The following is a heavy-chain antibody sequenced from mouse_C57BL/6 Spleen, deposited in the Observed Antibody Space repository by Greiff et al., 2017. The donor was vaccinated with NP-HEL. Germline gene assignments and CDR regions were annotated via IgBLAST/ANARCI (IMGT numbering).Heavy chain of an antibody. CDR2: INPYNGGT. Sequence: EVQLQQSGPVLVKPGASVKMSCKASGYTFTDYYMNWVKQSHGKSLEWIGVINPYNGGTSYNQKFKSKATLTVDKSSSTAYMELNSLTSEDSAVYYCARRPTTVVPHRAMDYWGQGTSVTVSS. J-gene: IGHJ4*01. V-gene: IGHV1-19*01. CDR1: GYTFTDYY. D-gene: IGHD1-1*01. CDR3: ARRPTTVVPHRAMDY.